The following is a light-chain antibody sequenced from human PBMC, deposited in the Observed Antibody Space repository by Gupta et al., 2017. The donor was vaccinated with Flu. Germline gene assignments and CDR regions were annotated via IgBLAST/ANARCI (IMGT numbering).Light chain of an antibody. Sequence: TISCTGTTSDVGGDNYVSCYHQRPATAPTIMLFDVSNRPSGIAPRCSSATYGNTASPITTTLQDEDEADDYYCQYKNGSTLVLVLGGGTKLTVL. V-gene: IGLV2-14*04. CDR2: DVS. CDR1: TSDVGGDNY. J-gene: IGLJ2*01. CDR3: CQYKNGSTLVLV.